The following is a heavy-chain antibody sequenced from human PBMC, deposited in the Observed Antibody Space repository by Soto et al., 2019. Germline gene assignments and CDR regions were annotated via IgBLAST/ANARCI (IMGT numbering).Heavy chain of an antibody. CDR3: ALRSMAVVPEC. CDR2: LYYGRSA. D-gene: IGHD3-22*01. Sequence: QVQLQESGPGLVKPSETLSLTCAVSGDSISSYYCMWIRQPPGKGLESIGYLYYGRSANYNPSLMXRXTXSXXTSTNQCALTLSSMTAADTAVYYCALRSMAVVPECWGQGTLVTVSS. V-gene: IGHV4-59*01. CDR1: GDSISSYY. J-gene: IGHJ4*02.